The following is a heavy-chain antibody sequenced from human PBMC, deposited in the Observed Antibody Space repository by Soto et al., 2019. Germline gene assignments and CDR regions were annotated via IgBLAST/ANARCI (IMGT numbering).Heavy chain of an antibody. V-gene: IGHV4-39*01. CDR2: IYYGGNT. CDR3: ARHIRGAWALDY. Sequence: QLQLQESGPGLVKPSETLPLTCTVSGGSISSNNYFWGWIRQPPGEGLEWIGSIYYGGNTYYNPSLESRVTISVDTSTNQFSLKLNSVTAADTAVYYCARHIRGAWALDYWGQGTLVTVSS. D-gene: IGHD3-3*02. CDR1: GGSISSNNYF. J-gene: IGHJ4*02.